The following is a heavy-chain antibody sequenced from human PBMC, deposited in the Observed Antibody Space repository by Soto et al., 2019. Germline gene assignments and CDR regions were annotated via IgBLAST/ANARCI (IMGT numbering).Heavy chain of an antibody. J-gene: IGHJ3*02. CDR3: ARRYGSAFDI. V-gene: IGHV4-31*03. Sequence: SETLSLTCTVSGGSISSGGYYWTWIRQRPGQGLEWIGYIYYSGSTFYHPSLKSRVTISVDTSKNQFSLKLSSVTAEDTAVYYCARRYGSAFDIWGQGTMVTVSS. D-gene: IGHD3-10*01. CDR1: GGSISSGGYY. CDR2: IYYSGST.